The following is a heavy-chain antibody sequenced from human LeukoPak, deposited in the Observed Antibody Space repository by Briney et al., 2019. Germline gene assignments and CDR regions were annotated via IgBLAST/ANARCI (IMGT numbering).Heavy chain of an antibody. V-gene: IGHV3-23*01. Sequence: GGSLRLSCAASGFTFSSYAMSWVRQAPGKGLEWVSAISGSGGSTYYADSVKGRFTIPRDNSKNTLYLQMNSLRAEDTAVYYCAKSGSYASYYYGMDVWGQGTTVTVSS. D-gene: IGHD1-26*01. J-gene: IGHJ6*02. CDR1: GFTFSSYA. CDR2: ISGSGGST. CDR3: AKSGSYASYYYGMDV.